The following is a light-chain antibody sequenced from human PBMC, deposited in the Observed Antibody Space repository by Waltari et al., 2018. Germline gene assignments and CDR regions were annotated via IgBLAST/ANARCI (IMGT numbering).Light chain of an antibody. Sequence: QSVLTQPPSVSGAPGPRVTISCTGGGSNIGAGYDVHWYRQLPGKPPELLIYGVNNRPSGVPDRFFGSLSGTSASLAITGLQAEDEADYYCQSYDTSLSVVFGGGTKLTV. CDR1: GSNIGAGYD. J-gene: IGLJ2*01. CDR3: QSYDTSLSVV. CDR2: GVN. V-gene: IGLV1-40*01.